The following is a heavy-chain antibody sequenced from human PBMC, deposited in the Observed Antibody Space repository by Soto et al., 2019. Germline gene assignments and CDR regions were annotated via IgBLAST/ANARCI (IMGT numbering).Heavy chain of an antibody. CDR1: GFTFSTYS. D-gene: IGHD6-13*01. CDR2: ISSTSGYI. Sequence: GGSLRLSCAASGFTFSTYSMNWVRQAPGKGLVWVSSISSTSGYIYYADSVKGRFTISRDNARNSLYLQMNSLRAEDTAVYYCARVYSTSWYPQGAFDIWGQGTMVTVSS. CDR3: ARVYSTSWYPQGAFDI. J-gene: IGHJ3*02. V-gene: IGHV3-21*01.